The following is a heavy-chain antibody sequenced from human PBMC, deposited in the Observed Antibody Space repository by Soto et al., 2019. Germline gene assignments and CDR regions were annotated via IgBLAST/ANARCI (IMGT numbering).Heavy chain of an antibody. D-gene: IGHD1-26*01. Sequence: SETLSLTCTVSGGSISSYYWSWIRQPPGKGLEWIGYIYYSGSTNYNPSLKSRVTISVDTSKNQFSLKLSSVTAADTAVYYCAKNWLVGAPHFDYWGQGTLVPVSS. CDR2: IYYSGST. CDR3: AKNWLVGAPHFDY. CDR1: GGSISSYY. V-gene: IGHV4-59*01. J-gene: IGHJ4*02.